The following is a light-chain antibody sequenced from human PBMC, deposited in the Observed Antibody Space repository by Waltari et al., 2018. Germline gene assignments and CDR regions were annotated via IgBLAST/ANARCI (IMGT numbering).Light chain of an antibody. J-gene: IGKJ1*01. V-gene: IGKV1-6*01. Sequence: AIQVTLSPSTLSASVGDRVTISCRASQATRSDFGWYQQKPGKAPKLLIYGASILQSGVPPRFSGSGSGTVFTLTITSLQPEDAATYYCLQDYFYPRTFGQGTKVESK. CDR2: GAS. CDR3: LQDYFYPRT. CDR1: QATRSD.